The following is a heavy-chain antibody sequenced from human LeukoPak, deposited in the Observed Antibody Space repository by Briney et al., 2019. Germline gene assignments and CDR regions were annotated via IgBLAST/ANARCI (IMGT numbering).Heavy chain of an antibody. CDR1: GFTFDDYG. J-gene: IGHJ4*02. V-gene: IGHV3-9*03. D-gene: IGHD6-13*01. Sequence: PGRSLRLSCVASGFTFDDYGINWVRQAPGKGLEWVSGIRWKSGSIAYADSVKGRFTISRDNAKNSLYLQMNSLRVEDMALYYCAARRGAAAGTDYFDDWGQGTLVTVSS. CDR2: IRWKSGSI. CDR3: AARRGAAAGTDYFDD.